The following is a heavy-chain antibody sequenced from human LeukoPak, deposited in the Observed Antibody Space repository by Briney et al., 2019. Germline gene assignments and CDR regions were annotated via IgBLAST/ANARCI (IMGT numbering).Heavy chain of an antibody. V-gene: IGHV4-59*11. Sequence: SETLSLTCTVSGGSISSHYWSWIRQPPGKGLEWIGYIYYSGSTNYNPSLKSRVTISVDTSKNQFSLKLSSVTAADTAVYYCARVPEPIAAASTRAVAWFDPWGQGTLVTVSS. CDR2: IYYSGST. D-gene: IGHD6-13*01. J-gene: IGHJ5*02. CDR1: GGSISSHY. CDR3: ARVPEPIAAASTRAVAWFDP.